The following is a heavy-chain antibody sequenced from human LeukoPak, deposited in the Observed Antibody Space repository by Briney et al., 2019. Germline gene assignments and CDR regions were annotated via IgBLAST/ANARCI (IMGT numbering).Heavy chain of an antibody. CDR1: GDSIRSSIYY. J-gene: IGHJ4*02. V-gene: IGHV4-39*01. Sequence: SETLSLTCGVSGDSIRSSIYYWGWIRQPPGKGLEWIGGVYYDGSAYYNPSLKSRVTISVDTSKNQLSLKLSSVTAADTAVYYCARPLTRGGTYYVWGQGTLVTVSS. CDR3: ARPLTRGGTYYV. CDR2: VYYDGSA. D-gene: IGHD1-26*01.